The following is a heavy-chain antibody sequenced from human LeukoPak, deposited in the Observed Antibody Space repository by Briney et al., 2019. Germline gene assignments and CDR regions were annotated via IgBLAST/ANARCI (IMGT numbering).Heavy chain of an antibody. D-gene: IGHD6-19*01. CDR3: AKTGISGWYFDY. CDR1: GFSLSGYA. J-gene: IGHJ4*02. CDR2: IIYSGDVT. Sequence: PGGSLRLSCAASGFSLSGYAMTWVRQAPGKGLEWVSIIIYSGDVTHYADSVKSRFTISRDNSKNTLYLQMDSLRVEDTAVYYCAKTGISGWYFDYWGQGTPVTVSS. V-gene: IGHV3-23*01.